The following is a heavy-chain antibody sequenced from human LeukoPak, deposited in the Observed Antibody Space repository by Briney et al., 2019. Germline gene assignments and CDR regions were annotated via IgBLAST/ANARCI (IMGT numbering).Heavy chain of an antibody. CDR3: ARGPPQDYSSSWYFDY. D-gene: IGHD6-13*01. Sequence: ASVKVSCKASGYTFTGYYMHWVRQAPGQGLEWMGWINPNSGGTNYAQKFQGWVTMTRDTSISTAYMELSRLRSDDTAVYYCARGPPQDYSSSWYFDYWGQGTLVTVSS. CDR1: GYTFTGYY. J-gene: IGHJ4*02. V-gene: IGHV1-2*04. CDR2: INPNSGGT.